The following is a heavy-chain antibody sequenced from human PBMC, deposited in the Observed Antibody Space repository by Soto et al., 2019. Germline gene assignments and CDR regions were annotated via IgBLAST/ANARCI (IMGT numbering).Heavy chain of an antibody. J-gene: IGHJ5*02. Sequence: GGSLRLSCAASGFTFSSYGMHWVRQAPGKGLEWVAVIWFDGSNKYYADSVKGRFTISRDNSKNTLYLQMNSLRAEDTAVYYCARVAYSSGWSEWFDPWGQEPWSPSPQ. CDR1: GFTFSSYG. CDR2: IWFDGSNK. CDR3: ARVAYSSGWSEWFDP. V-gene: IGHV3-33*01. D-gene: IGHD6-19*01.